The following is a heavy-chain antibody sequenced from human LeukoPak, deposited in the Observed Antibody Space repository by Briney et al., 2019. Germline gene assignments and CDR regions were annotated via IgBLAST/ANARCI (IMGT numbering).Heavy chain of an antibody. CDR3: ARADGSVAGPPSGH. CDR2: TSYDGSNK. CDR1: GFTFSSYG. V-gene: IGHV3-30*03. D-gene: IGHD6-19*01. Sequence: PGGSLRLSCAASGFTFSSYGMHWVRQAPGKGLEWVAVTSYDGSNKDYADSVKGRFTISRDNTKNTLYLQMNSLRTEDTAVYYCARADGSVAGPPSGHWGQGTLVTVSS. J-gene: IGHJ4*02.